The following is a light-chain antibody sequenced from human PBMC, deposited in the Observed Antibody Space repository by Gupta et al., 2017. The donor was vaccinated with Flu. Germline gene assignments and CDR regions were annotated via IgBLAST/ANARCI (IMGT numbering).Light chain of an antibody. CDR2: WAS. J-gene: IGKJ4*01. CDR3: QQYYSTPLLT. V-gene: IGKV4-1*01. CDR1: QSVLYSSNNKNY. Sequence: DIVMTQSPASLAAALDERATINCKSSQSVLYSSNNKNYLAWYQQKPGQPPKLLIYWASTRESGVPDRFSGSGSGTDFTLTISSLQAEDVAVYYCQQYYSTPLLTFGGRTKVEIK.